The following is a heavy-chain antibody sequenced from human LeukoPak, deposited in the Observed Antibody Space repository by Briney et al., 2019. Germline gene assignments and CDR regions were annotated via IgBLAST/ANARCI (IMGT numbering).Heavy chain of an antibody. D-gene: IGHD6-19*01. CDR2: ISGSGTST. CDR1: GFTYSSYA. V-gene: IGHV3-23*01. CDR3: AKSSGWYVYYFDY. J-gene: IGHJ4*02. Sequence: GGPLRLSCTASGFTYSSYAMLWARRAPGKGLEWVSAISGSGTSTYYADCVKGRFPISRDNSKNTLYLQMNSLRAEDTAVYYCAKSSGWYVYYFDYWGQGTLVTVSS.